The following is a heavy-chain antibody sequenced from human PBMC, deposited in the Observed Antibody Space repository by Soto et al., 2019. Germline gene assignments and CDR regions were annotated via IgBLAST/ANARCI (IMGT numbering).Heavy chain of an antibody. V-gene: IGHV3-23*01. CDR2: ISGSGGST. CDR1: GFTFSGYA. Sequence: PGGSLRLSCAASGFTFSGYAMSWVRQAPGKGLEWVSAISGSGGSTYFADSVKGRFTISRDNSENTLSLQMNSLRAEDTAVYYCAKASYYYDSSGPRAPFDYWGQGTLVTVSS. D-gene: IGHD3-22*01. J-gene: IGHJ4*02. CDR3: AKASYYYDSSGPRAPFDY.